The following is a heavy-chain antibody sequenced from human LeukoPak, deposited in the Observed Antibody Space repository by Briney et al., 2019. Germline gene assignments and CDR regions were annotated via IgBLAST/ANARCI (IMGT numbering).Heavy chain of an antibody. CDR3: AKGSYYDSSGSFYFDY. CDR2: ISGSGDNT. J-gene: IGHJ4*02. Sequence: GGSLRLSCAASGFTLSSYAMSWVRPAPGKGLEWVSGISGSGDNTYYADSVKGRFTISRDNSKNTLYVQVNSLGTEDTAAYYCAKGSYYDSSGSFYFDYWGQGTLVTVSS. CDR1: GFTLSSYA. D-gene: IGHD3-22*01. V-gene: IGHV3-23*01.